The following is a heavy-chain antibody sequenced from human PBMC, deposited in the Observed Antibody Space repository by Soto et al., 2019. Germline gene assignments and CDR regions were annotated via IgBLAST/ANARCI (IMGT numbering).Heavy chain of an antibody. CDR3: ARDGYDILTGPTLDY. V-gene: IGHV3-30-3*01. CDR1: SLTFSSYA. Sequence: GGTLRLSCAASSLTFSSYAMHRVRQARGKGLEWVAVISYDGSNKYYADSVKDRFTISRDNSKKTLYLQMNSLRAENTPVYHGARDGYDILTGPTLDYWVQGTLVTVSS. D-gene: IGHD3-9*01. CDR2: ISYDGSNK. J-gene: IGHJ4*02.